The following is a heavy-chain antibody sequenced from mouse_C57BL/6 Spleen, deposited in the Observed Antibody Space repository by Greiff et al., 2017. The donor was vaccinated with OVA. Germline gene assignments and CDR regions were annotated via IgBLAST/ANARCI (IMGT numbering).Heavy chain of an antibody. CDR1: GYTFTSYW. Sequence: VQLQQPGAELVKPGASVKLSCKASGYTFTSYWMHWVKQRPGQGLEWIGMIHPNSGSTNYNEKFKSKATLTVDKSSSTAYMQLSSLTSEDSAVYYYSRDGYEGWFAYWGQGTLVTVSA. CDR3: SRDGYEGWFAY. CDR2: IHPNSGST. J-gene: IGHJ3*01. D-gene: IGHD2-2*01. V-gene: IGHV1-64*01.